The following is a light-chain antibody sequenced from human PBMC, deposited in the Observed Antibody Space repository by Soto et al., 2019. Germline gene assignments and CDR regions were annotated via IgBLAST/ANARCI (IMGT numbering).Light chain of an antibody. V-gene: IGLV2-8*01. CDR1: SSDVGGYNY. CDR3: SSYAGSNGVV. Sequence: QSALTHPPSASGSPGQSVTISCTGTSSDVGGYNYVSWYQQHPGKAPKLMIYEVSKLPSGVPDRFSGSKSGNTASLTVSGLQAEDEAAYYCSSYAGSNGVVFGGGTTLTVL. J-gene: IGLJ2*01. CDR2: EVS.